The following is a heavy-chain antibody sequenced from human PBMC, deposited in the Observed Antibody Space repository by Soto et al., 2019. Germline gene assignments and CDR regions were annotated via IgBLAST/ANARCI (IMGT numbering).Heavy chain of an antibody. CDR1: GGPISSGDYY. Sequence: QLQLQESGPGLVRPSETLTLTCTVSGGPISSGDYYWAWIRQPPGKWLEWTGSINYSGTTWYNPSLKSRVTVSVDPPKNLFSLRLDSVTAADTAVYYCARVLRTSSIYYNVDVWGQGTTVSVSS. CDR2: INYSGTT. J-gene: IGHJ6*02. V-gene: IGHV4-39*01. D-gene: IGHD3-16*01. CDR3: ARVLRTSSIYYNVDV.